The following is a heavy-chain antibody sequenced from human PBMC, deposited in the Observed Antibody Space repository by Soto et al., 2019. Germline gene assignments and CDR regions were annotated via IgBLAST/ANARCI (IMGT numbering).Heavy chain of an antibody. D-gene: IGHD3-10*01. CDR1: GFSLSTNGVG. CDR2: IYWDGNN. V-gene: IGHV2-5*02. J-gene: IGHJ5*02. Sequence: QITLKESGPTLVKPRQTLTLTCTFSGFSLSTNGVGVGWLRQPPGKALEWLALIYWDGNNRYSTSLRSRLTSTKDTSKTQVDFTMPKMDPVDTAAYYCALSQGFGEIRFGPWGQGTLVTVSS. CDR3: ALSQGFGEIRFGP.